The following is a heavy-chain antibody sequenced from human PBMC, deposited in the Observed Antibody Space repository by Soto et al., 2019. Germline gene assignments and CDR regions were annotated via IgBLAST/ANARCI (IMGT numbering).Heavy chain of an antibody. CDR1: GYTFTSYG. D-gene: IGHD6-19*01. Sequence: ASVKVSCTASGYTFTSYGISWVRQAPGQGLEWMGWISAYNGNTNYAQKLQGRVTMTTDTSTSTAYMELRSLRSDDTAVYYCARVPASGWYQHNSAYYYYGMDVWGQGTTVTVSS. V-gene: IGHV1-18*01. J-gene: IGHJ6*02. CDR2: ISAYNGNT. CDR3: ARVPASGWYQHNSAYYYYGMDV.